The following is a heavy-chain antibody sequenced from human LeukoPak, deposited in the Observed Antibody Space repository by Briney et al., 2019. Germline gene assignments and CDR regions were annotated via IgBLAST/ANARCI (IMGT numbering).Heavy chain of an antibody. CDR3: ARDRRTAAGTIDY. V-gene: IGHV3-21*01. CDR2: ISSSSSYI. CDR1: GYSISSGYY. D-gene: IGHD6-13*01. J-gene: IGHJ4*02. Sequence: ETLSLTCTVSGYSISSGYYWGWIRQPPGKGLEWVSSISSSSSYIYYADSVKGRFTISRDNAKNSLYLQMNSLRAEDTAVYYCARDRRTAAGTIDYWGQGTLVTVSS.